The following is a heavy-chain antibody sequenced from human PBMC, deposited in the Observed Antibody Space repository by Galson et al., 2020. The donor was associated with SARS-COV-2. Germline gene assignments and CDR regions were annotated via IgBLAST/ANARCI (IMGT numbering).Heavy chain of an antibody. Sequence: GGSLRLSYEASESTSSSYTMTWARQAPVKGLELVAYNRSSSGNITYADSVKGRFTISRDNANNSLYLKWNSLRVEDTAVYYCARERLEYWGQGTLVTVSS. J-gene: IGHJ4*02. CDR3: ARERLEY. D-gene: IGHD1-1*01. CDR2: NRSSSGNI. CDR1: ESTSSSYT. V-gene: IGHV3-48*04.